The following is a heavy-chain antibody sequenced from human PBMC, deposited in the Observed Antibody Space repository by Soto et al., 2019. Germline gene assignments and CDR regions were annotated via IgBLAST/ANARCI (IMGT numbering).Heavy chain of an antibody. Sequence: PSETLSLTCAVYGGSFSGYYWSWIRQPPGKGLEWIGEINHSGSTNYNPSLKSRVTISVDTSKNQFSLKLSSVTAADTAVYYCARGKLDSSSWRDNWFDPWGQGTLVTVSS. CDR2: INHSGST. D-gene: IGHD6-13*01. CDR3: ARGKLDSSSWRDNWFDP. CDR1: GGSFSGYY. V-gene: IGHV4-34*01. J-gene: IGHJ5*02.